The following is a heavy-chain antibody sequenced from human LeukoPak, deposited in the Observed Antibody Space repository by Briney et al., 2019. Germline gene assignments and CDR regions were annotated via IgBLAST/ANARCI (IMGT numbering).Heavy chain of an antibody. V-gene: IGHV3-15*01. D-gene: IGHD2-21*02. CDR1: GFTFSNAW. J-gene: IGHJ6*03. CDR2: IKSKTDGGTT. CDR3: TTATVVVTAIPPYYYYYYMDV. Sequence: PGGSLRLSCAASGFTFSNAWMSWVRQAPGKGLEWVGRIKSKTDGGTTDYAAPVKGRFTISRDDSKNTLYLQMNSLKTEDTAVYYCTTATVVVTAIPPYYYYYYMDVWGKGTTVTISS.